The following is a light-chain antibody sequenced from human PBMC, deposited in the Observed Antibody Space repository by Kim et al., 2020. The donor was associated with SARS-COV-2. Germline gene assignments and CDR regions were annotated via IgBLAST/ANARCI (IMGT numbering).Light chain of an antibody. CDR1: QSVSSSY. CDR2: GAS. V-gene: IGKV3-20*01. CDR3: QQYGSSPWT. Sequence: SPGDRDTPSCRDSQSVSSSYLAGYQQKPGQAPRLLIYGASSRATGIPDRFSGSGSGTDFTLTISRLEPEDFAVYYCQQYGSSPWTFGQGTKVDIK. J-gene: IGKJ1*01.